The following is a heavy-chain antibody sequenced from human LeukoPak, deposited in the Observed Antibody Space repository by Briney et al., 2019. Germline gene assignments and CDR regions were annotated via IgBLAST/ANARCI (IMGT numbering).Heavy chain of an antibody. CDR3: ARSYSSGWYLMSWFDP. CDR1: GYTFTGYY. J-gene: IGHJ5*02. CDR2: INPNSGGT. V-gene: IGHV1-2*02. D-gene: IGHD6-19*01. Sequence: GASVKVSCKASGYTFTGYYMHWVRQAPGQGLEWMGWINPNSGGTNYAQKFQGRVTMTRNTSISTAYMELSSLRSEDTAVYYCARSYSSGWYLMSWFDPWGQGTLVTVSS.